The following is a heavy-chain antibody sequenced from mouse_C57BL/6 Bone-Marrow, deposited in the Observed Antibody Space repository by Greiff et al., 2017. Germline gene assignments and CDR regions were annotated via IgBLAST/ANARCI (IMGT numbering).Heavy chain of an antibody. CDR1: GYTFTSYW. CDR3: AREGYSGDFDY. D-gene: IGHD2-12*01. J-gene: IGHJ2*01. CDR2: IDPSDSYT. V-gene: IGHV1-69*01. Sequence: VQLLQPGAELVMPGASVKLSCKASGYTFTSYWLHWVQPRPGQGLEWIGEIDPSDSYTNYNQTFKGKFTLTVDKSSSTAYMQLSSLTSEDSAVYYGAREGYSGDFDYWGQGTTLTVSS.